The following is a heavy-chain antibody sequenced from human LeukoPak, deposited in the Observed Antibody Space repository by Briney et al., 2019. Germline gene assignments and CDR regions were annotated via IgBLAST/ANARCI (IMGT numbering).Heavy chain of an antibody. CDR1: GYTFTSYD. CDR3: ARDTGPYNWFDP. D-gene: IGHD3-10*01. J-gene: IGHJ5*02. Sequence: GASVKVSCKASGYTFTSYDINWVRQAPGQGLEWMGGIIPIFGTANYAQKFQGRVTITADESTSTAYMELSSLRSEDTAVYYCARDTGPYNWFDPWGQGTLVTVSS. V-gene: IGHV1-69*13. CDR2: IIPIFGTA.